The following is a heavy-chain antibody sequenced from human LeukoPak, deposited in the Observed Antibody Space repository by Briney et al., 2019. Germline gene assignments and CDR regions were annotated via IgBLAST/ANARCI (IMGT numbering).Heavy chain of an antibody. J-gene: IGHJ4*02. Sequence: GGSLRLSCAASGFTFSSYSMTWVRQAPGKGLEWVSSISSSSSYIYYADSVKGRFTISRDNSKNSLYLQMNSLRTEDTALYYCAKAEGAVAGTGSSIDYWGQGTLVTVSS. CDR3: AKAEGAVAGTGSSIDY. CDR1: GFTFSSYS. D-gene: IGHD6-19*01. CDR2: ISSSSSYI. V-gene: IGHV3-21*04.